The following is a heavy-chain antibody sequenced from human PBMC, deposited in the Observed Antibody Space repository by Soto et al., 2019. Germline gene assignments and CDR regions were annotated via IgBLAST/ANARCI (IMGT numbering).Heavy chain of an antibody. CDR3: ARVRIVLVPAASYYYYYGMDV. J-gene: IGHJ6*02. D-gene: IGHD2-2*01. V-gene: IGHV1-69*12. CDR2: IIPIVGTA. Sequence: QVQLVQSGAEVKKPGSSVKVSCKASGGTFSSYAISWVRQAPGQGLEWMGGIIPIVGTANYAQKFQGRVTITADQSTSTAYMELSSLRSEDTAVYYCARVRIVLVPAASYYYYYGMDVWGQGTTVTVSS. CDR1: GGTFSSYA.